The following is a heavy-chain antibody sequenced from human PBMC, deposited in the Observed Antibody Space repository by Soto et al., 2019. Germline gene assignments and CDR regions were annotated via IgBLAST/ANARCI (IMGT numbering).Heavy chain of an antibody. CDR1: GGSVSNDNFY. CDR3: ARGLTMGQLPSHFDH. J-gene: IGHJ5*02. V-gene: IGHV4-61*01. Sequence: SETLSLTCTVSGGSVSNDNFYWSWIRQPPGKGLEWIGYVHSSGITNYNPSLKRRVTISVDTSRNQFSLRLSSVTAADTAVYYCARGLTMGQLPSHFDHWGQGTLVTVYS. D-gene: IGHD3-16*01. CDR2: VHSSGIT.